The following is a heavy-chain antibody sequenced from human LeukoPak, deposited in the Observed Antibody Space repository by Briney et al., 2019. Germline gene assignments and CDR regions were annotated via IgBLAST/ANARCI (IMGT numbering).Heavy chain of an antibody. CDR1: GGSFSGYY. Sequence: PSETLSLTCAVYGGSFSGYYWSWIRQPPGKGLEWIGEINHSGSINYNPSLKSRVTISVDTSKNQFSLKLSSVTAADTAVYYCARGRQAYYYGSGSYNYWGQGTLVTVSS. J-gene: IGHJ4*02. D-gene: IGHD3-10*01. CDR3: ARGRQAYYYGSGSYNY. CDR2: INHSGSI. V-gene: IGHV4-34*01.